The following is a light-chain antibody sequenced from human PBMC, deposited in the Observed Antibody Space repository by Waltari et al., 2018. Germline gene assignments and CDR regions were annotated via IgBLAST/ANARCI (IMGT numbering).Light chain of an antibody. J-gene: IGLJ3*02. CDR2: NYD. V-gene: IGLV1-47*02. CDR1: TSHIGSHY. CDR3: TAGDDNLSVV. Sequence: QSVLTQPPSASGTPGQRVTISCFGSTSHIGSHYVSWYQHIPGTTPKLLIHNYDQRPYGVPDRFSGSVSGTSASLAISGLRSEDEADYYCTAGDDNLSVVFGGGTKLTVL.